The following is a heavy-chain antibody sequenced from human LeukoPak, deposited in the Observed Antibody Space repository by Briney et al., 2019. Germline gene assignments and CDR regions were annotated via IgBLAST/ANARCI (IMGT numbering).Heavy chain of an antibody. D-gene: IGHD5-18*01. V-gene: IGHV3-23*01. Sequence: PGGSLRLSCAVSGFTVDTNYMSWVRQAPGKGLEWVSLISASGGSTYYADSVKGRFTISRDNSKNTVYLQMNSLRAEDTALYYCAKDIQGANWGQGTLVTVSS. CDR2: ISASGGST. CDR3: AKDIQGAN. CDR1: GFTVDTNY. J-gene: IGHJ4*02.